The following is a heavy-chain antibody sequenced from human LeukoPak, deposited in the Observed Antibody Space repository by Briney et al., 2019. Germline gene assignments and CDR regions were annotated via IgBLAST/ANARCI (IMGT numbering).Heavy chain of an antibody. D-gene: IGHD6-13*01. CDR1: GFTFTSYG. J-gene: IGHJ4*02. V-gene: IGHV3-30*18. CDR3: AKGRAAAAGPGGSYFDN. CDR2: ISYDGSNK. Sequence: QAGGSLRLSCAASGFTFTSYGMHWVRQAPGKGLEWVAVISYDGSNKYYADSVKGRFTISRDNSKNTLYLQMNSLRAEDTAVYYCAKGRAAAAGPGGSYFDNWGQGTLVTVSS.